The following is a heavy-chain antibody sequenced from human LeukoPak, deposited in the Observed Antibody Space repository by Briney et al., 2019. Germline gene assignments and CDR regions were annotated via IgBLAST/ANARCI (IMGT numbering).Heavy chain of an antibody. Sequence: GSSLRLSCAASGFILSNHWMTWVRQAPGKGPEWVANMNKDGSEKYYVDSVKGRFTISRDNAKNSLYLQMNSLRAEDTAIYYCTRVGYIDEGIDYWGQGTLVTVSS. J-gene: IGHJ4*02. CDR2: MNKDGSEK. V-gene: IGHV3-7*04. CDR3: TRVGYIDEGIDY. CDR1: GFILSNHW. D-gene: IGHD5-24*01.